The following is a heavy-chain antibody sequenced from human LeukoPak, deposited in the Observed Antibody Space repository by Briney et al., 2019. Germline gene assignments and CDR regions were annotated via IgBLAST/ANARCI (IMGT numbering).Heavy chain of an antibody. J-gene: IGHJ6*03. CDR1: GFTFTSHG. D-gene: IGHD3-10*01. V-gene: IGHV3-30*02. Sequence: GGSLRLSCAASGFTFTSHGMHWVRQAPGKGLEWVAHIRYDGSNKYYADSVKGRFTISRDDSKKMLYLQMNSLRPEDTAVYYCARVVTRFIKHYYYYYMDVWGKGTTVTVSS. CDR3: ARVVTRFIKHYYYYYMDV. CDR2: IRYDGSNK.